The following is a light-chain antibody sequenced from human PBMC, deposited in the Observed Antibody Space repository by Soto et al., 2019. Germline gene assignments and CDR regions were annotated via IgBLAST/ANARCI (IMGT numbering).Light chain of an antibody. J-gene: IGLJ2*01. CDR2: QDS. CDR3: QAWDSSTRV. V-gene: IGLV3-1*01. Sequence: SYELTQPPSVSVSPGQTASITCSGDNWGDKYACWYQQKPGQSPVLVIYQDSKRPSGIPERFSGSNSGNTATLTISGTQAMDEADYYCQAWDSSTRVFGGGTKVTVL. CDR1: NWGDKY.